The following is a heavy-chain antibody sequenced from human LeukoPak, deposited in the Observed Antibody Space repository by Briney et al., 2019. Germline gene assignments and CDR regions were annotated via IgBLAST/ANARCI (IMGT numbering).Heavy chain of an antibody. CDR1: GYTLTELS. J-gene: IGHJ4*02. D-gene: IGHD3-3*01. V-gene: IGHV1-24*01. CDR3: ATGDFWSGYMN. Sequence: VASVNVSCKVSGYTLTELSMHWVRQAPGKGLEWMGGFEPEDGETIYAQKFQGRVTMTEDTSTDTAYMELSSLRSEDTAVYYCATGDFWSGYMNWGQGTLVTVSS. CDR2: FEPEDGET.